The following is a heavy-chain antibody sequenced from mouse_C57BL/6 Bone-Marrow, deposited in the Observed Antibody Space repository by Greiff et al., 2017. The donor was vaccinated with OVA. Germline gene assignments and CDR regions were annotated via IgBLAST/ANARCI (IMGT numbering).Heavy chain of an antibody. J-gene: IGHJ2*01. CDR3: AIFPLYDGYYDYFDY. V-gene: IGHV1-74*01. CDR2: IHPSDSDT. CDR1: GYTFTSYW. D-gene: IGHD2-3*01. Sequence: VQLQQPGAELVKPGASVKVSCKASGYTFTSYWMHWVNQRPGQGLEWIGRIHPSDSDTNYNQKFKGKATLTVDKSSSTAYMQLSSLTSEDSAVYYCAIFPLYDGYYDYFDYWGQGTTLTVSS.